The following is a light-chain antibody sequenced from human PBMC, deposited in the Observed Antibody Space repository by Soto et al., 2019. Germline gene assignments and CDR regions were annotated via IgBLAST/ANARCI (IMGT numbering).Light chain of an antibody. CDR2: DVS. J-gene: IGKJ1*01. CDR3: QEYNTWPWT. CDR1: QSARIS. Sequence: ETVMTQSPATLSVSPGERATLSCRASQSARISLGWYQQKPGQAPRLLIYDVSTRATGVPARFSGSGSGTEFTLTISSPQSEDFAVYYCQEYNTWPWTFGQGTKVDI. V-gene: IGKV3-15*01.